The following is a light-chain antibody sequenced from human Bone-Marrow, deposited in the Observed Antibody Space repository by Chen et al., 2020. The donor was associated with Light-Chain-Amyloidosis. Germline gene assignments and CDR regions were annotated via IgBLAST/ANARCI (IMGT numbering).Light chain of an antibody. Sequence: YVLTQPPSVSVAPGKTARITCGGNNMGTKSVHWYQQKPGLAPVLVIYYNSDRPSGISERFSGSSSGTTATLTISGVQAEDEADYHCQSADSSGTYEVIFGGGTKLTVL. CDR3: QSADSSGTYEVI. J-gene: IGLJ2*01. V-gene: IGLV3-25*03. CDR1: NMGTKS. CDR2: YNS.